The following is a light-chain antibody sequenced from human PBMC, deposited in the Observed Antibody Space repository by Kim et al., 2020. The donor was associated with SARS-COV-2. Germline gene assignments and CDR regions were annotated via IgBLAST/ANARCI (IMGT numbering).Light chain of an antibody. CDR3: AAWDDSLSGWV. J-gene: IGLJ3*02. V-gene: IGLV1-47*01. CDR2: RNN. CDR1: SSNIGSNY. Sequence: GQRVTISCSGSSSNIGSNYVYWYQQLPGAAPNLLIYRNNQRPSGVPDRFSGSKSGTSASLAISGLRSEDEADYYCAAWDDSLSGWVFGGGTQLTVL.